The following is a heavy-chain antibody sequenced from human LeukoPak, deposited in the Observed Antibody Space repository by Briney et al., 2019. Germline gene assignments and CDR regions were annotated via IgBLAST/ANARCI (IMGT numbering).Heavy chain of an antibody. CDR3: ARGLWFGESDY. Sequence: GGSLSLSCAASGFTFSSYSMNWVRQAPGKGLEWVSSISSSSSYIYYADSVKGRFTISRDNAKNSLYLQMNSLRAEDTAVYYCARGLWFGESDYWGQGTLVTVSS. CDR2: ISSSSSYI. J-gene: IGHJ4*02. V-gene: IGHV3-21*01. D-gene: IGHD3-10*01. CDR1: GFTFSSYS.